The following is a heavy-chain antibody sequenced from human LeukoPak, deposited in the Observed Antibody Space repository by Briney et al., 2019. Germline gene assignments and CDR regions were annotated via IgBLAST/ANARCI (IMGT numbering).Heavy chain of an antibody. CDR3: ARASDILTGYWDYFDY. Sequence: ASVKVSCKASGYTFTGYYKHWVRQAPGQGLEWMGWINPNSGGTNYAQKFQGRVTMTRDTSISTAYMELSRLRSDDTAVYYCARASDILTGYWDYFDYWGQGTLVTVSS. CDR1: GYTFTGYY. J-gene: IGHJ4*02. V-gene: IGHV1-2*02. D-gene: IGHD3-9*01. CDR2: INPNSGGT.